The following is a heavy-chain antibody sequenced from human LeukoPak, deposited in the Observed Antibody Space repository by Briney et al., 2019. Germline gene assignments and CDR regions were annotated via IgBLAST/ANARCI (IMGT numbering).Heavy chain of an antibody. CDR3: ARALPHYYYYYYGMDV. CDR1: GGSFSGYY. V-gene: IGHV4-34*09. D-gene: IGHD1-26*01. Sequence: PSETLSLTCAVYGGSFSGYYWSWIRQPPGKGLEWIGYIYYSGSTYYNPSLKSRVTISVDTSKNQFSLKLSSVTAADTAVYYCARALPHYYYYYYGMDVWGQGTTVTVSS. CDR2: IYYSGST. J-gene: IGHJ6*02.